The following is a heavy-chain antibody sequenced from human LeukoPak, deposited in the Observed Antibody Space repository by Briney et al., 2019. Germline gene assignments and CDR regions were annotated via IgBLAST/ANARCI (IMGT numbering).Heavy chain of an antibody. J-gene: IGHJ3*02. V-gene: IGHV4-31*03. CDR2: IYYSGST. CDR3: ARYPLFPVTTGAFDI. Sequence: PSETLSLTCTVSGGSISSGGYYWRWIRQHPGKGLEWIGYIYYSGSTYYNPSLKSRVTMSVDTSKNQFSLKLSSVTAADTAVYYCARYPLFPVTTGAFDIWGQGTMVTVSS. CDR1: GGSISSGGYY. D-gene: IGHD4-17*01.